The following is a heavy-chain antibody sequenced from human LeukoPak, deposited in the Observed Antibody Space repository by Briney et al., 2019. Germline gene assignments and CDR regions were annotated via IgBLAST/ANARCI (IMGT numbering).Heavy chain of an antibody. CDR1: GGSISSYY. Sequence: KSSETLSLTCTVSGGSISSYYWSWIRQPPGKGLEWIGYIYYSGSTNYNPSLKSRVTISVDTSKNQFSLKLSSVTAADTAVYYCARDRSSRYSSGWYDYWGQGTLVTVSS. J-gene: IGHJ4*02. V-gene: IGHV4-59*01. D-gene: IGHD6-19*01. CDR3: ARDRSSRYSSGWYDY. CDR2: IYYSGST.